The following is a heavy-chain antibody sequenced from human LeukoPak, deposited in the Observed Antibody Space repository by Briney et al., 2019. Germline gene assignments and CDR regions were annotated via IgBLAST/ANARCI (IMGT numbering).Heavy chain of an antibody. J-gene: IGHJ4*02. V-gene: IGHV3-11*01. CDR2: ISGGSSTI. CDR1: GFTFSDYY. Sequence: AGGSLRLSCAASGFTFSDYYMSWIRQAPGKGLEWVSYISGGSSTIYYADSLKGRFTVSRDNAKNSLYLLMNSLRAEDTAVYYCARRGSGRHFDFWSQGTLVTVSS. CDR3: ARRGSGRHFDF. D-gene: IGHD2-15*01.